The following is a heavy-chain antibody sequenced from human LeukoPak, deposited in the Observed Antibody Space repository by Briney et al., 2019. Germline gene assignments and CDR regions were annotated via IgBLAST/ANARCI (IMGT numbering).Heavy chain of an antibody. CDR2: IKQDGSEK. CDR3: ARDWRAYGSGSYYFDY. J-gene: IGHJ4*02. Sequence: GGSLRLSCAASGFTFSSYWMSWVRQAPGKGLEWVANIKQDGSEKYYVDSVKGRFTISRDNAKNSLYLQMNSLRAEDTAVYYCARDWRAYGSGSYYFDYWGQGTLVTVSS. V-gene: IGHV3-7*01. CDR1: GFTFSSYW. D-gene: IGHD3-10*01.